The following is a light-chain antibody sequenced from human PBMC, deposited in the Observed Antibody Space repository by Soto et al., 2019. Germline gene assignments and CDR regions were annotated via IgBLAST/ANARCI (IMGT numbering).Light chain of an antibody. J-gene: IGLJ2*01. Sequence: QSALTQPPSASGSLGQSVTISCTGTSGDVRHYNYVSWYQQQPGKAPKLMIYEVTKRPSGVPDRFSGSKSGNTASLTVSGLQAEDEADYYCSSYVDSFSVIFGGGTKLTVL. CDR3: SSYVDSFSVI. CDR1: SGDVRHYNY. CDR2: EVT. V-gene: IGLV2-8*01.